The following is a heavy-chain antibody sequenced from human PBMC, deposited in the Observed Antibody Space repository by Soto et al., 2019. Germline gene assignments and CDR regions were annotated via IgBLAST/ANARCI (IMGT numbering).Heavy chain of an antibody. V-gene: IGHV4-28*03. CDR1: GYSISSSNW. Sequence: SETLSLTCAVSGYSISSSNWWGWIRQPPGKGLEWIGYIYYSGSTYYNPSLKSRVTMSVDTSKNQFSLKLSSVTAVDTAVYYCARVHDSSGYYYFDYWGQGTLVTVSS. CDR3: ARVHDSSGYYYFDY. CDR2: IYYSGST. J-gene: IGHJ4*02. D-gene: IGHD3-22*01.